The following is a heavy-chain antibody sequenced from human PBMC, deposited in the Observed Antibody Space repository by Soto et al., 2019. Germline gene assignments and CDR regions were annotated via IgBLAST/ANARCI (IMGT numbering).Heavy chain of an antibody. CDR2: IKQDGSEK. CDR1: GFTFSRYW. J-gene: IGHJ3*02. CDR3: AKYPPLPDI. Sequence: EVQLVESGGGLVQPGGSLRLSCAASGFTFSRYWMSWVRQAPGKGLEWVANIKQDGSEKYYVDSVKGRFTISRDNAKNSLYLQMNSLRAEDTAVYYCAKYPPLPDIWGQGTMVTVSS. V-gene: IGHV3-7*03.